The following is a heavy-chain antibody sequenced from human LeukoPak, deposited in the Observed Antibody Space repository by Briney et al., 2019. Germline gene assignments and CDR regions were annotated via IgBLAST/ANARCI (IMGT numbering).Heavy chain of an antibody. D-gene: IGHD6-19*01. Sequence: SETLSLTCAVYGGSFSGYYWSWIRQPPGKGLEWIGEINHSGSTNYNPSLKSRVTISVDTSKNQFSLKLSSVTAADTAVYYCARGRYSSGWYLGPDYWGRGTLVTVSS. CDR2: INHSGST. CDR3: ARGRYSSGWYLGPDY. J-gene: IGHJ4*02. V-gene: IGHV4-34*01. CDR1: GGSFSGYY.